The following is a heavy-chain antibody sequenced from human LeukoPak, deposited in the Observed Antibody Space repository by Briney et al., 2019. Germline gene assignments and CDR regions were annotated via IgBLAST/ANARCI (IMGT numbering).Heavy chain of an antibody. Sequence: ASVKVSCKASGYTFTSYYMHWVRQAPGQGLEWMGIINPSSGSTSYAQKFQGRVTMTRDTSTSTVYMELSSLRSEDTAVYYCARTRRRGVGYYDSSGYLPDYWGQGTLVTVSS. CDR1: GYTFTSYY. CDR3: ARTRRRGVGYYDSSGYLPDY. V-gene: IGHV1-46*01. J-gene: IGHJ4*02. D-gene: IGHD3-22*01. CDR2: INPSSGST.